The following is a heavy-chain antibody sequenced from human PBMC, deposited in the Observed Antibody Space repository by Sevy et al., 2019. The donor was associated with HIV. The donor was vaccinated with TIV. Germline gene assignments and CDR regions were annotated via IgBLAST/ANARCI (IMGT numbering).Heavy chain of an antibody. CDR2: IYYSGST. J-gene: IGHJ3*02. V-gene: IGHV4-59*01. CDR1: GGSISSYY. Sequence: SETLSLTCTVSGGSISSYYWSWIRQPPGKGLEWIGYIYYSGSTNYNPPLKSRVTISVDTSKNQFSLKLSSVTAADTAVYYCARAFILDDAFDIWGQGTMVTVSS. CDR3: ARAFILDDAFDI. D-gene: IGHD3-16*01.